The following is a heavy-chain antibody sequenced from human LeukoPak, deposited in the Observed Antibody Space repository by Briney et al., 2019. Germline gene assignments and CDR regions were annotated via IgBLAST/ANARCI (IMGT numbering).Heavy chain of an antibody. V-gene: IGHV3-23*01. Sequence: PGGSLRLSCAASGFTFSSYAMSWVRQAPGEGLEWVSAISGSGGSTYYADSVKGRFTISRDNSKNTLYLQMNSLRAEDTAVYYCAKEVVVPAAIRYYYYYYYMDVWGKGTTVTVSS. CDR2: ISGSGGST. D-gene: IGHD2-2*01. CDR3: AKEVVVPAAIRYYYYYYYMDV. CDR1: GFTFSSYA. J-gene: IGHJ6*03.